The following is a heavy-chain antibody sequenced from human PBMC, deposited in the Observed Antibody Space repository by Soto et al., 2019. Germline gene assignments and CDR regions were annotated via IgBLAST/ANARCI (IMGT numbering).Heavy chain of an antibody. CDR2: IKQDGSEK. J-gene: IGHJ4*02. V-gene: IGHV3-7*03. CDR3: ARDLSAYFVSTIGY. Sequence: PGGSLRLSCAASGFTFSSYWMSWVRQAPGKGLEWVANIKQDGSEKYYVDSVKGRFTISRDNAKNSLYLQMNSLRAEDTAVYYCARDLSAYFVSTIGYWGQGTLVTVSS. CDR1: GFTFSSYW. D-gene: IGHD1-26*01.